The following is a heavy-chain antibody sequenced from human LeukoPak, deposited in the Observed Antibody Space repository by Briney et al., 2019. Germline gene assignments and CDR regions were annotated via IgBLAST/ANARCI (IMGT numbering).Heavy chain of an antibody. CDR2: INSDGSST. D-gene: IGHD1-26*01. CDR3: ARGPWVGATNIIDY. Sequence: GGSLRLSCAASGFTFSSYWMHWVRQAPGKGLVWVSRINSDGSSTNYADSVKGRFTISRDNAKNSLYLQMNSLRAEDTAVYYCARGPWVGATNIIDYWGQGTLVTVSS. CDR1: GFTFSSYW. V-gene: IGHV3-74*01. J-gene: IGHJ4*02.